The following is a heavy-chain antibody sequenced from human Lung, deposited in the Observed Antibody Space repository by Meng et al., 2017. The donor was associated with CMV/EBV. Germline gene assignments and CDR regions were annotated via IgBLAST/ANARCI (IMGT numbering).Heavy chain of an antibody. J-gene: IGHJ4*02. CDR3: ARVEVGITSGDY. D-gene: IGHD1-26*01. V-gene: IGHV1-18*01. CDR2: ISAYNGNT. CDR1: GYTFTNYG. Sequence: KKTGGPVKVSCKASGYTFTNYGITWVRQAPGQGLEWMGWISAYNGNTNYAQTLQGRLTMTTDTSTSTAYMELRSLRSDDTAVYYCARVEVGITSGDYWGQGTLVTVSS.